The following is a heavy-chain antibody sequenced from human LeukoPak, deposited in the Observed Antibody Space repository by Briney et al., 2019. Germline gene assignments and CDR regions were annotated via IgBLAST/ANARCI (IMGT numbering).Heavy chain of an antibody. CDR1: GGSISSYY. V-gene: IGHV4-59*01. Sequence: SETLSLTCTVSGGSISSYYWSWIRQPPGKGLEWIGYIYYSGSTNYNPSLKSRVTISVDTSKNQFSLKLSSVTAADTAVYYCARMGYSPLGYFDYWGQGTLVTVSS. CDR3: ARMGYSPLGYFDY. D-gene: IGHD5-18*01. CDR2: IYYSGST. J-gene: IGHJ4*02.